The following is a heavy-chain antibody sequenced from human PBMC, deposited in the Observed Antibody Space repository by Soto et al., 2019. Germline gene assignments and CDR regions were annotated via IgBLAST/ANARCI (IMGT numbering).Heavy chain of an antibody. CDR2: IYHSGNT. CDR1: GGSISSSNW. Sequence: LSLTCAVSGGSISSSNWWSWVRQPPGKGLEWIGEIYHSGNTYYNPSLKSRVTISVDTSKNHFSLKLSSVTAADTAVYYCARARIVVAGTIVDYWGQGTLVTVSS. V-gene: IGHV4-4*02. CDR3: ARARIVVAGTIVDY. J-gene: IGHJ4*02. D-gene: IGHD6-19*01.